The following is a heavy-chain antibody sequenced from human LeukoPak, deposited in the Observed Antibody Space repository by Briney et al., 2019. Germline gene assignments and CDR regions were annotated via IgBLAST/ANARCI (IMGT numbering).Heavy chain of an antibody. CDR2: IYPADSDN. J-gene: IGHJ4*02. CDR3: ARQSRDGSKTRGYFFDY. V-gene: IGHV5-51*01. D-gene: IGHD3-10*01. CDR1: GYIFTHYW. Sequence: GESLKISFQVSGYIFTHYWIGWVRPMPGKGLESMGIIYPADSDNTYSPSFQGQVTISVDKSISTVYLQWSSLKASDTAMYYCARQSRDGSKTRGYFFDYWGQGTLVTVSS.